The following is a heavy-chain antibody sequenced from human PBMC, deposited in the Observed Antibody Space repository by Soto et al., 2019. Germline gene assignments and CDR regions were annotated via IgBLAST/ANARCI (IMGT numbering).Heavy chain of an antibody. CDR1: GYSFTSYW. CDR3: ASIGEGRSYYYNYGMDV. J-gene: IGHJ6*04. Sequence: GESLKISCKGSGYSFTSYWISWVRQMPGKGLEWMGRIDPSDSYTNYSPSFQGHVTISADKSISTAYLQWSSLKASDTAMYYCASIGEGRSYYYNYGMDVWGKGTTVTVAS. CDR2: IDPSDSYT. D-gene: IGHD1-26*01. V-gene: IGHV5-10-1*01.